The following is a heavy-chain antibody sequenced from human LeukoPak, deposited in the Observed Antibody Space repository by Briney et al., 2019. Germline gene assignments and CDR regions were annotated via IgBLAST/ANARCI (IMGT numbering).Heavy chain of an antibody. CDR2: IYYSGSP. D-gene: IGHD3-22*01. J-gene: IGHJ5*02. V-gene: IGHV4-59*01. CDR3: ARGQYYYDSSGYYDWFDP. CDR1: GVSISSYY. Sequence: SETLSLTCTVSGVSISSYYWSWIRQPPGKGLEWIGYIYYSGSPNYNPSLKSRVTISVDTSKNQFSLKLSSVTAADTAVYYCARGQYYYDSSGYYDWFDPWGQGTLVTVSS.